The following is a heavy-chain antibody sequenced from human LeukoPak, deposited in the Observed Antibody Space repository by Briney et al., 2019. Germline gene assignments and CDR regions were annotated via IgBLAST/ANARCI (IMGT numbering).Heavy chain of an antibody. Sequence: GGSLRLSCAASGFTLSSFWMSWVRQAPGKGLEWVANIKQDGNEKYYADYVKGRFTISRDNAKNSLYLQMNSLRAEDTAVYYCATIKVRANNYDTDGFEYWGQGTLVTVSS. V-gene: IGHV3-7*05. CDR3: ATIKVRANNYDTDGFEY. CDR1: GFTLSSFW. D-gene: IGHD3-10*01. J-gene: IGHJ4*02. CDR2: IKQDGNEK.